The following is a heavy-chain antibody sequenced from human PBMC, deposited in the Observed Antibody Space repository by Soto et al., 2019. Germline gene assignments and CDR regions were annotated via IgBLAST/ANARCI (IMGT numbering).Heavy chain of an antibody. V-gene: IGHV3-66*04. CDR2: IYSGGST. D-gene: IGHD5-18*01. CDR1: GVTVSSNY. J-gene: IGHJ4*02. CDR3: ARHGYNYGGGYFDY. Sequence: EVQLVESGGGLVQPGGSLRLSCAASGVTVSSNYMSWVRQAPGKGLEWVSVIYSGGSTYYADSVKGRFTISRDNSKSMLYLQMNSLRAEDTAVYYCARHGYNYGGGYFDYWGQGTLVTVSS.